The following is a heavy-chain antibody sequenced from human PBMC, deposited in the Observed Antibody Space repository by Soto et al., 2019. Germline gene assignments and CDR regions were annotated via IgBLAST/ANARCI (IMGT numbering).Heavy chain of an antibody. J-gene: IGHJ4*02. V-gene: IGHV3-33*01. CDR2: IWYDGSNK. CDR1: GFTFSSYG. D-gene: IGHD1-26*01. Sequence: QVQLVESGGGVVQPGRSLRLSCAASGFTFSSYGMHWVRQAPGKGLEWVAVIWYDGSNKYYADSVKGRFTISRDNSKNTLYLQMNSLRAEDTAVYYCARAESEWEPLGLYYWGQGTLVTVSS. CDR3: ARAESEWEPLGLYY.